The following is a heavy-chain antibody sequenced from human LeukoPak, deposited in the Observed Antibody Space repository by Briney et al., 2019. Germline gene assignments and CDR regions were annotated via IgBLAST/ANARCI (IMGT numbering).Heavy chain of an antibody. CDR3: ARVNYCSSTSCLLRRPFGMDV. V-gene: IGHV1-46*01. CDR1: GYTFTSYY. J-gene: IGHJ6*02. CDR2: INPSGGST. Sequence: EASVKVSCKASGYTFTSYYMHWVRQAPGQGLEWMGIINPSGGSTSYAQKFQGRVTMTRDTSTSTVYMELSSLRSEDTAVYYCARVNYCSSTSCLLRRPFGMDVWGQGTTATVSS. D-gene: IGHD2-2*01.